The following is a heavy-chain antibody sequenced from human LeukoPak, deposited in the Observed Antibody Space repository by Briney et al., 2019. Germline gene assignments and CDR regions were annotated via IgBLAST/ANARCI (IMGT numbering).Heavy chain of an antibody. J-gene: IGHJ3*02. CDR3: ARDIGRRWLLREGDAFDI. Sequence: GASVKVSCKASGYTLTSYGISWVRQAPGQGLEWMGWISAYNGNTNYAQKLQGRVTMTTDTSTSTAYMELRSLRSDDTAVYYCARDIGRRWLLREGDAFDIWGQGTMVTVSS. D-gene: IGHD1-26*01. V-gene: IGHV1-18*01. CDR2: ISAYNGNT. CDR1: GYTLTSYG.